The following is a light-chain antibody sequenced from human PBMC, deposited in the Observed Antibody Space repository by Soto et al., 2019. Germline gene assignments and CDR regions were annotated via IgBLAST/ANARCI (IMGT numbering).Light chain of an antibody. Sequence: QSALTQPRSVSGSPGQSVTISCTGTSSDVGGSNYVSWYQQHPGKAPKLMIYDVSKRPSGVPDRFSGSKPGNTASLTISGLQTEDEADYYCCSYAGSYTHYVFGTGTKLTIL. CDR1: SSDVGGSNY. CDR3: CSYAGSYTHYV. V-gene: IGLV2-11*01. CDR2: DVS. J-gene: IGLJ1*01.